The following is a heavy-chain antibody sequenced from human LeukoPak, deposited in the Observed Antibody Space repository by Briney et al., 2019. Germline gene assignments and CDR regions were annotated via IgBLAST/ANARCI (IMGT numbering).Heavy chain of an antibody. Sequence: ASVKVSCKASEYTFTGYYMHWVRQAPGQGLEWMGWINTNTGNPTYAQGFTGRYVFSLDTSVSTAYLQISGLTADDTAVYFCGRDPRLGIRGYTYGYIDYWGQGTLVTVSS. CDR3: GRDPRLGIRGYTYGYIDY. J-gene: IGHJ4*02. D-gene: IGHD5-18*01. CDR2: INTNTGNP. V-gene: IGHV7-4-1*02. CDR1: EYTFTGYY.